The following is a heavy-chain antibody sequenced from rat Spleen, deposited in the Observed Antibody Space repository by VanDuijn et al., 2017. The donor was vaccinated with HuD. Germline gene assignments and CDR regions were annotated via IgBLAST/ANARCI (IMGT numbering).Heavy chain of an antibody. CDR2: ISSSGDVT. CDR1: GFTFSDYD. J-gene: IGHJ3*01. V-gene: IGHV5-27*01. CDR3: TTYGGLRNWFAY. D-gene: IGHD4-1*01. Sequence: EVQLVESGGGLVQPGRSLKLPCAASGFTFSDYDMAWVRQASTKGLEWVASISSSGDVTHYRDSVKGRFTVSRDDAESTLYLQMDSLRSEDSATYYCTTYGGLRNWFAYWGQGTLVTVSS.